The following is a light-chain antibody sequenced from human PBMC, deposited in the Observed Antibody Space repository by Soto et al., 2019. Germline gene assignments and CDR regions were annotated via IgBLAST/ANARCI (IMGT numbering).Light chain of an antibody. CDR3: QQRNSYTIT. CDR1: QGISNY. Sequence: DIHLTQSPSFLSASVGDIVTITCRASQGISNYLAWYQQKTGKAPNILIHTEATRQSGVPSRLSGSGSGTEVTLTISRLQPEDFATYYCQQRNSYTITCGQGTRLEIK. J-gene: IGKJ5*01. CDR2: TEA. V-gene: IGKV1-9*01.